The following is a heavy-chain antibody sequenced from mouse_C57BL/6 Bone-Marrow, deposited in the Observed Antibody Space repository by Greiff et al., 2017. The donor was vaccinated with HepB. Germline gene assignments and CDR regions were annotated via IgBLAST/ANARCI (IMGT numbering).Heavy chain of an antibody. CDR3: ARGGWLLLFFDY. Sequence: EVQLQQSGPELVKPGASVKISCKASGYTFTDYYMNWVKQSHGKSLEWIGDINPNNGGTSYNQKFKGKATLTVDKSSSTAYMELRSLTSEDSAVYYCARGGWLLLFFDYWGQGTTLTVSS. D-gene: IGHD2-3*01. V-gene: IGHV1-26*01. CDR2: INPNNGGT. J-gene: IGHJ2*01. CDR1: GYTFTDYY.